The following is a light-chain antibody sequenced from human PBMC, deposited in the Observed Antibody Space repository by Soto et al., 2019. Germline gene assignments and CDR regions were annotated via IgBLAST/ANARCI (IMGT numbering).Light chain of an antibody. CDR1: QSVSSN. CDR3: QQYNNWPPWT. Sequence: IVLTQSPATLSLSAGERATLSWRASQSVSSNLAWYQKKPGQAPRLLLYGASTRATGIPARFSGSGSGTELTLTISSLQYEDFAVYYCQQYNNWPPWTFGQGTKVDIK. J-gene: IGKJ1*01. V-gene: IGKV3-15*01. CDR2: GAS.